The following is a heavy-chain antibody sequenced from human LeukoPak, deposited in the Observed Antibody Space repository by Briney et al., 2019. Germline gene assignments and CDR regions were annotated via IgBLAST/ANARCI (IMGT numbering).Heavy chain of an antibody. CDR3: ARDALYYDILTGYYPYYYYGMDV. J-gene: IGHJ6*02. CDR2: ISSSSSYI. V-gene: IGHV3-21*01. CDR1: GFTFSSYS. Sequence: GRSLRLSCAASGFTFSSYSMNWVRQAPGKGLEWVSSISSSSSYIYYADSVKGRFTISRDNAKNSLYLQMNSLRAEDTAVYYCARDALYYDILTGYYPYYYYGMDVWGQGTTVTVSS. D-gene: IGHD3-9*01.